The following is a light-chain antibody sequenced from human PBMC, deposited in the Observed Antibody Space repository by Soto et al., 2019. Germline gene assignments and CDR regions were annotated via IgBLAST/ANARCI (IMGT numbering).Light chain of an antibody. Sequence: DIQLTQSPSFLSASVGDRVTITCRASQGISSYLAWYQQKPGKAPKLLIYAASTLQSGVPSRFSGSGSGTEFTLTISSLQPEDFATYDGQQPNGLTFGGGTKVEIK. V-gene: IGKV1-9*01. CDR3: QQPNGLT. CDR2: AAS. J-gene: IGKJ4*01. CDR1: QGISSY.